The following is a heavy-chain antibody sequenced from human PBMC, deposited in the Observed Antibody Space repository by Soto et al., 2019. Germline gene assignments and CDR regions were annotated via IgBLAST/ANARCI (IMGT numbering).Heavy chain of an antibody. D-gene: IGHD1-26*01. V-gene: IGHV3-15*01. CDR3: TAPRVGATYAFDI. Sequence: GCLLLSCSASGSTFSNAWMSGVRQAAGKGLEWVGRIKSKTDGVTTDYAAPVKGRFTISRDDSKNTLYLQMNSLKTEDTAVYYCTAPRVGATYAFDIWGQGTMVTV. CDR1: GSTFSNAW. J-gene: IGHJ3*02. CDR2: IKSKTDGVTT.